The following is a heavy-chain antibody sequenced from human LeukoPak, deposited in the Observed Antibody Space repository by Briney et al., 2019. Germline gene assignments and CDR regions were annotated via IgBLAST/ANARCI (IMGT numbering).Heavy chain of an antibody. Sequence: SETLSLTCTVSGGSISSSSYYWGWIRQPPGKGLEWIGSIYYSGSTYYNPSLKSRVTISVDTSKNQFSLKLSSVTAADTAVYYCAREGAPSYDFWSGYYQWYYYYYMDVWGKGTTVTVSS. CDR2: IYYSGST. V-gene: IGHV4-39*02. CDR3: AREGAPSYDFWSGYYQWYYYYYMDV. CDR1: GGSISSSSYY. D-gene: IGHD3-3*01. J-gene: IGHJ6*03.